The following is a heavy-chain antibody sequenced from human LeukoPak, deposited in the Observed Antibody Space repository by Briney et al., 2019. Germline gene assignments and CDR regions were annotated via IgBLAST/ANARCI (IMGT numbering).Heavy chain of an antibody. Sequence: GGSLRLSCAASGFTFDDYAMHWVRQAPGKDLEWVSGISWNSGSIGYADSVKGRFTISRDNAKNSLYLQMNSLRAEDTALYYCAKDSPVPGYFDYWGQGTLVTVSS. CDR3: AKDSPVPGYFDY. CDR2: ISWNSGSI. J-gene: IGHJ4*02. CDR1: GFTFDDYA. V-gene: IGHV3-9*01.